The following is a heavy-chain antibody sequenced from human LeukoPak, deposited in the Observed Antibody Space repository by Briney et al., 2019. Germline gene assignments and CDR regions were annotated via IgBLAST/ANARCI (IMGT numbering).Heavy chain of an antibody. J-gene: IGHJ3*02. CDR3: ARDPYYDSSGYHAFDI. D-gene: IGHD3-22*01. V-gene: IGHV3-53*01. Sequence: GGSLRLSCAASGFTVSSNYMSWVRQAPGKGLEGVSVIYSGGSTYYSDSVKGRFTISRDNSKNTLYLQMNSLRAEDTAVYYCARDPYYDSSGYHAFDIWGQGTMVTVSS. CDR1: GFTVSSNY. CDR2: IYSGGST.